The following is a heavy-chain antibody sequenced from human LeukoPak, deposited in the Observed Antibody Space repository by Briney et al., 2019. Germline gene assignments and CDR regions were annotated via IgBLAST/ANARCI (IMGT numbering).Heavy chain of an antibody. V-gene: IGHV3-15*07. J-gene: IGHJ4*02. CDR1: GLTLSNVW. CDR3: SQGSAQYFDY. Sequence: PGGSLRLSCAVSGLTLSNVWMNWVRQAPGKGLEWVGRIRSRGDGGTTGFAAPVKGRFTISRDDSKNTLYLQMNSLTSEDTAVYYCSQGSAQYFDYWGQGTLVTVSS. D-gene: IGHD2-15*01. CDR2: IRSRGDGGTT.